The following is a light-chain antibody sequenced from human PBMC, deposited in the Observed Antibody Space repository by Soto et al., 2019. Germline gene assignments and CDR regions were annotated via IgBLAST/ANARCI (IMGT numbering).Light chain of an antibody. CDR2: DAS. CDR1: QSVSNY. CDR3: QQRSNSFG. Sequence: EIVFTQSPATLSLSPGERATLSCRASQSVSNYLAWYQQKPGQAPRILIYDASNRASGIPARFSGSGSGTDFTLTISSLEPEDFAVYYCQQRSNSFGFGQGTRLEIK. J-gene: IGKJ5*01. V-gene: IGKV3-11*01.